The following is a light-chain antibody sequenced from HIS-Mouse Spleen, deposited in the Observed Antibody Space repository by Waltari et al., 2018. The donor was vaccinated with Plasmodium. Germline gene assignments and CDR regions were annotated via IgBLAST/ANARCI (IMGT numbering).Light chain of an antibody. J-gene: IGKJ2*01. CDR3: QQYNSYYT. V-gene: IGKV3-20*01. CDR1: QRVSSSY. CDR2: GAS. Sequence: EIVLTQSPGTLSLSPGERATLSCRASQRVSSSYLAWYQQKPGQAPRLLIYGASSRATGIPDRFSGSGSGTDFTLTISRLEPEDFAVYYCQQYNSYYTFGQGTKLEIK.